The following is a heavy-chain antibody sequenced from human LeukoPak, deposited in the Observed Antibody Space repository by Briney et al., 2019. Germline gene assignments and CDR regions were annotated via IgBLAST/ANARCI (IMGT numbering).Heavy chain of an antibody. J-gene: IGHJ4*02. D-gene: IGHD6-13*01. CDR2: INWNGGST. CDR3: ARVQQHRGFDY. V-gene: IGHV3-20*04. CDR1: GITFSSHA. Sequence: GGSLRLSCAASGITFSSHAMSWVRQAPGKGLEWVSGINWNGGSTGYADSVKGRFTISRDNAKNSLYLQMNSLRAEDTALYYCARVQQHRGFDYWGQGTLVTVSS.